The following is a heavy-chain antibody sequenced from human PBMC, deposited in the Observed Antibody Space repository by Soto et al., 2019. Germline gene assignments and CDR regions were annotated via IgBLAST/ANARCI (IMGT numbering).Heavy chain of an antibody. Sequence: QVHLVQSGAELKKPGSSVRVSCKASGDTFSSYTINWVRQAPGLGLEWMGRTIPILSMSNYALKFQGRLTIPADKSTSTAHMELSSLRSEDTAMYYCATSYGSGSQAFDYWGQGALITVSS. V-gene: IGHV1-69*02. CDR1: GDTFSSYT. CDR2: TIPILSMS. J-gene: IGHJ4*02. CDR3: ATSYGSGSQAFDY. D-gene: IGHD3-10*01.